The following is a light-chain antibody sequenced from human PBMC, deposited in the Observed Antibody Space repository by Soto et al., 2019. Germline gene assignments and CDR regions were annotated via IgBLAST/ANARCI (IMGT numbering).Light chain of an antibody. V-gene: IGKV3-11*01. CDR3: QQRSNWPPWT. J-gene: IGKJ1*01. CDR2: DAS. CDR1: QSVSSY. Sequence: EILMTQSPATLSVSPGERATLSCRASQSVSSYLAWYQQKPGQPPRLLIYDASNRATGIPARFSGSGSGTDFTLTISSLEPEDFAVYYCQQRSNWPPWTFGQGTKVHIK.